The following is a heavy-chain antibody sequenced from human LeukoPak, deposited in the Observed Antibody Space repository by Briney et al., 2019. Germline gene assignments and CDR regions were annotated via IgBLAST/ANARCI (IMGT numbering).Heavy chain of an antibody. CDR3: ARGGLWSSSGLDY. D-gene: IGHD5-18*01. J-gene: IGHJ4*02. CDR2: IYYSGST. Sequence: TASETLTLTCTVSGGSFSSYYWSWIRQPPGKGLEWIGYIYYSGSTNYNPSLKSRVTISVDTSKTQFSLKLSSVTAADTAVYYCARGGLWSSSGLDYWGQGTLVTVSS. V-gene: IGHV4-59*01. CDR1: GGSFSSYY.